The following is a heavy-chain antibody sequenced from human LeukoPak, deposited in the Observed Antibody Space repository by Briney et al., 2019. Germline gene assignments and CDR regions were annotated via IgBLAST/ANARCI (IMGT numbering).Heavy chain of an antibody. CDR2: IYTSGST. J-gene: IGHJ6*03. CDR1: GGSISSYY. CDR3: ARVPGLSYYYYYMDV. Sequence: SETLSLTCTVSGGSISSYYWSWIRQPAGKGLEWIGRIYTSGSTNYNPSLKSRVTISVDTSKNQFSLKLSSVTAADTAVYYCARVPGLSYYYYYMDVWGKGTTVTISS. V-gene: IGHV4-4*07.